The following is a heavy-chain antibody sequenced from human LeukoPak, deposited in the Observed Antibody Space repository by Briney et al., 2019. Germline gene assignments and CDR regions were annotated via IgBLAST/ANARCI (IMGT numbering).Heavy chain of an antibody. J-gene: IGHJ4*02. CDR1: GYSFTSYW. CDR3: ASNWDSNYSYFDY. V-gene: IGHV5-51*01. CDR2: IYPGDSDT. Sequence: PGESLKISCKGSGYSFTSYWIGWVRQMPGKGLEWMGIIYPGDSDTRYSPSFQGQVTISADKSISTAYLQWSSLKASDTAMYYCASNWDSNYSYFDYWSQGTLVTVSS. D-gene: IGHD4-11*01.